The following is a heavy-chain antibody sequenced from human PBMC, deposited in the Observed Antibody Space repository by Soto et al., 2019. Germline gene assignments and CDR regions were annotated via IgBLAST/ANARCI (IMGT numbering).Heavy chain of an antibody. CDR2: ISGDGGTT. D-gene: IGHD2-15*01. Sequence: EVQLLQSGGGWVQPGGSLRLSCAASGFTSSSYAMSWVRQVPGKALGWVSAISGDGGTTYYADSVKGRFTISRDNSKNTLSVQMNSLRVEDTAVYYCAKDPKAALWTPRSQFYFDSWGQGTLVTVSS. V-gene: IGHV3-23*01. CDR1: GFTSSSYA. J-gene: IGHJ4*02. CDR3: AKDPKAALWTPRSQFYFDS.